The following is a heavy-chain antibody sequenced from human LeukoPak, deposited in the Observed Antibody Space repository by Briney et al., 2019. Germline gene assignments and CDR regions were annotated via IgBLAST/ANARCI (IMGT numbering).Heavy chain of an antibody. Sequence: ASVKVSCKVSRYTLTELSMHWVRQAPGKGLEWMGGFDPEDGEAIYAQKFQGRVTMTEDTSTDTAHMELSSLRSEDTAVYYCATYSGYALHDAFDIWGQGTMVTVSS. V-gene: IGHV1-24*01. CDR3: ATYSGYALHDAFDI. J-gene: IGHJ3*02. CDR2: FDPEDGEA. CDR1: RYTLTELS. D-gene: IGHD5-12*01.